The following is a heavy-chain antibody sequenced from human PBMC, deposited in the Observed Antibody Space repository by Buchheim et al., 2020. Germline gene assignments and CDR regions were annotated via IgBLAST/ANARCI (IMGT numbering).Heavy chain of an antibody. CDR3: GKHAVDRGSDY. J-gene: IGHJ4*02. V-gene: IGHV3-23*01. CDR2: IGGNGDT. D-gene: IGHD2-15*01. Sequence: EVQLLESGGGLVQPGGSLRLSCAASGFTLSTSPMTWVRQAPGKGLEWVSVIGGNGDTFYAASVKGRFTISRDNSKNTLYLQINSLTVEDTAVYFCGKHAVDRGSDYWGQGTL. CDR1: GFTLSTSP.